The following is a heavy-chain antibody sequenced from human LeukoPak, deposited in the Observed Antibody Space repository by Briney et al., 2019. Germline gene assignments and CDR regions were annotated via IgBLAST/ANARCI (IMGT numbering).Heavy chain of an antibody. D-gene: IGHD1-26*01. CDR1: GYTFTSYG. V-gene: IGHV1-18*01. Sequence: ASVKVSCKASGYTFTSYGISWVRQAPGQGLEWMGWISVYNANTKYAQKLQGRVTMTRDTSTSTAYMELRSLGSDDTAVYYCARDGGSYSDWFDPWGQGTLVIVSS. CDR2: ISVYNANT. J-gene: IGHJ5*02. CDR3: ARDGGSYSDWFDP.